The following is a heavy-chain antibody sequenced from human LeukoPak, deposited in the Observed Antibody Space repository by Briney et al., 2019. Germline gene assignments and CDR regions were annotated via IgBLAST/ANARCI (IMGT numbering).Heavy chain of an antibody. J-gene: IGHJ3*02. CDR2: IYTGGNS. Sequence: GVSLRHSCAASGFTVSSTHMVWVRQAPGKGLEWVSVIYTGGNSYYADSVKGRFTISRDNSKNTLYLQMNSLRAEDTAVYYCASLDAFDIWGQGTMVTVSS. V-gene: IGHV3-53*05. CDR3: ASLDAFDI. CDR1: GFTVSSTH.